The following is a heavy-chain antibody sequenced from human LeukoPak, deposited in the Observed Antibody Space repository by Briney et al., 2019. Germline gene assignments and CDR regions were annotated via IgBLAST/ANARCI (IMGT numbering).Heavy chain of an antibody. D-gene: IGHD1-26*01. J-gene: IGHJ4*02. CDR3: ASSGATTPGDY. Sequence: ASVKVSCKASGYTFTSYGISWVRQAPGQGLEWMGWISAYNGNTNYAQKFQGRVTITADESTSTAYMELSSLRSEDTAVYYCASSGATTPGDYWGQGTLVTVSS. CDR2: ISAYNGNT. CDR1: GYTFTSYG. V-gene: IGHV1-18*01.